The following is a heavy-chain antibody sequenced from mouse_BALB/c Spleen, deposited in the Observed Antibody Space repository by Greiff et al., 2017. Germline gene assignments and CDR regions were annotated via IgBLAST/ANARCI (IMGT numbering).Heavy chain of an antibody. CDR2: ISSGGST. Sequence: RVESGGGLVKPGGSLKLSCAASGFTFSSYAMSWVRQTPEKRLEWVASISSGGSTYYPDSVKGRFTISRDNARNILYLQMSSLRSEDTAMYYCARRRRNYYAMDYWGQGTSVTVSS. CDR3: ARRRRNYYAMDY. J-gene: IGHJ4*01. CDR1: GFTFSSYA. V-gene: IGHV5-6-5*01.